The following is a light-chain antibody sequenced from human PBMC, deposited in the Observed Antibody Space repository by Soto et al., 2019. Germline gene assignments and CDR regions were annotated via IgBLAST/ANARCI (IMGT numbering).Light chain of an antibody. Sequence: EIVLTQSPGTLSLSPGERATLSCRASQSVSSSYLAWYQQKPGQAPRLLIFSASSRATGIPDRFSGSGFGTDFTLTSSRLEPEDVAVYCCQQSGSSPRSWTFGQGPKVEIK. V-gene: IGKV3-20*01. CDR3: QQSGSSPRSWT. J-gene: IGKJ1*01. CDR2: SAS. CDR1: QSVSSSY.